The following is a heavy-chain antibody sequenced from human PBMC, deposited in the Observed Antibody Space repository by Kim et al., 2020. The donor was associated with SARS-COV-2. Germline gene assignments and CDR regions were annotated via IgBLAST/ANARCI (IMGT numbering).Heavy chain of an antibody. CDR1: GGSFSGYY. Sequence: SETLSLSCAVYGGSFSGYYWSWIRQPPGKGLEWIGEINHSGSTNYNPSLKSRVTISVDTSKNQFFLKLSSVTAADTAVYYCARGSWDDVSGSYYYYGMDV. J-gene: IGHJ6*01. CDR2: INHSGST. V-gene: IGHV4-34*01. D-gene: IGHD3-10*01. CDR3: ARGSWDDVSGSYYYYGMDV.